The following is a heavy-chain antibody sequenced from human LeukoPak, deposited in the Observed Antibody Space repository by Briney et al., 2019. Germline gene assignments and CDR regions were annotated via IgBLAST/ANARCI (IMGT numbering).Heavy chain of an antibody. CDR2: ISDSGGST. CDR1: GFTFSSYA. D-gene: IGHD3-10*01. V-gene: IGHV3-23*01. J-gene: IGHJ5*02. CDR3: AKGGSYYTSSWFDP. Sequence: GSLRLSCAASGFTFSSYAMSWVRQAPGKGLEWVSAISDSGGSTYYADSVKGRFTISRDNSKNTLYLQMNSLRAEDTAVYYCAKGGSYYTSSWFDPWGQGTLVTVSS.